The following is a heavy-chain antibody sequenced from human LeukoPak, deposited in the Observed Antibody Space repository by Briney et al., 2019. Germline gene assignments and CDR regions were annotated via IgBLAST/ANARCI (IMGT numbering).Heavy chain of an antibody. Sequence: GGSLRLSCAASGFTFSSYSMNWVRQAPGKGLEWVSSISSSSSYIYYADSVKGRFTISRDNAKNSPYLQMNSLRAEDTAVYYCARDQWELLTKGYFDYWGQGTLVTVSP. CDR2: ISSSSSYI. V-gene: IGHV3-21*01. CDR3: ARDQWELLTKGYFDY. J-gene: IGHJ4*02. CDR1: GFTFSSYS. D-gene: IGHD1-26*01.